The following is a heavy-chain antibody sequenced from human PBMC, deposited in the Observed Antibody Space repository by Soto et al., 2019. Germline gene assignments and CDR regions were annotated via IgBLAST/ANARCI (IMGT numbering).Heavy chain of an antibody. CDR2: INPSGGST. D-gene: IGHD3-3*01. V-gene: IGHV1-46*03. CDR1: GYTFTRYY. J-gene: IGHJ6*03. Sequence: ASVKVSCKASGYTFTRYYTHWVRHAPGQGLEWMGIINPSGGSTSYAQKFQGRVTMTRDTSTSTVYMELSSLRSEDTAVYYCARDGVEADYYYMAGWGKGTSVIVSS. CDR3: ARDGVEADYYYMAG.